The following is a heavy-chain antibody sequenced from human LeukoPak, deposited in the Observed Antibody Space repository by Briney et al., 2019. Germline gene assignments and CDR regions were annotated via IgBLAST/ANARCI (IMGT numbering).Heavy chain of an antibody. CDR2: INSDGSSA. V-gene: IGHV3-74*01. CDR3: TRVVDCFDL. Sequence: GGSLRLSCAASGFTFSSYWMHWVRQAPAKGLVWVSRINSDGSSASYADSVKGRFTISRDNAKNTLYLQMNSLRAEDTAVYYCTRVVDCFDLWGQGTLVTVSS. J-gene: IGHJ5*02. CDR1: GFTFSSYW.